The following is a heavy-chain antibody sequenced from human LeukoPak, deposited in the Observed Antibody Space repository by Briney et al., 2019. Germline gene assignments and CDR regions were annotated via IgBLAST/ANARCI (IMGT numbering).Heavy chain of an antibody. V-gene: IGHV3-7*01. D-gene: IGHD6-25*01. CDR2: IRQDGSEK. Sequence: GGSLRLSFAASGFTFSRYWMSWVRQAPGKGLEWVANIRQDGSEKHYLDSVKGRITISRDNAKNSLYLQMNSLRAEDTAVYYCARWGSELPDDAFDIWGQGTMVTVSS. J-gene: IGHJ3*02. CDR3: ARWGSELPDDAFDI. CDR1: GFTFSRYW.